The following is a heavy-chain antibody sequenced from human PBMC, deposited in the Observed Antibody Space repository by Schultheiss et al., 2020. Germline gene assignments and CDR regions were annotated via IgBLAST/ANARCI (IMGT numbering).Heavy chain of an antibody. CDR2: ISSSGSTI. CDR3: ARDRATIFGVANWFDP. J-gene: IGHJ5*02. D-gene: IGHD3-3*01. Sequence: GGSLRLSCAASGFTFSDYYMSWIRQAPGKGLEWVSYISSSGSTIYYADSVKGRFTISRDNAKNSLYLQMNSLRAEDTAVYYCARDRATIFGVANWFDPWGQGTLVTGSS. V-gene: IGHV3-11*04. CDR1: GFTFSDYY.